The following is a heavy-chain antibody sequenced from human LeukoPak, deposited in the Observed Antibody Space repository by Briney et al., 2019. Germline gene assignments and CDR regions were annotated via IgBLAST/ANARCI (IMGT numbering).Heavy chain of an antibody. Sequence: SVKVSCKASGGTFSSYAISWVRQAPGQGLEWMGGIIPIFGTANYAQKFQGRVTITADESTSTAYMELSSLRSEDTAVYYRARDQVNDYDYPDCYYYYYMDVWGKGTTVTVSS. CDR2: IIPIFGTA. CDR3: ARDQVNDYDYPDCYYYYYMDV. CDR1: GGTFSSYA. J-gene: IGHJ6*03. D-gene: IGHD3-16*01. V-gene: IGHV1-69*13.